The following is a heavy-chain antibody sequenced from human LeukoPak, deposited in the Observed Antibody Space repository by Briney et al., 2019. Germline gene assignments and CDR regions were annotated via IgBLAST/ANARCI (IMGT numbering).Heavy chain of an antibody. CDR3: ATRRLVAATEIFDY. D-gene: IGHD2-15*01. Sequence: SETLSLTCTVSDGSITNYDWSWVRQPPGKGLEFIGHVHYSGTANYNPSLRSRVTISIDTSKKHFFLKLKSVTAADTAVYYCATRRLVAATEIFDYWGQGTLVTVSS. J-gene: IGHJ4*02. V-gene: IGHV4-59*01. CDR2: VHYSGTA. CDR1: DGSITNYD.